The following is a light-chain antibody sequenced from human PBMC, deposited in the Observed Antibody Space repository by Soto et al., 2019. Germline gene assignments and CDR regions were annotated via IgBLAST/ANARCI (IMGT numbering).Light chain of an antibody. V-gene: IGKV1-33*01. J-gene: IGKJ1*01. CDR3: QQYDNLFTWT. CDR2: DAS. CDR1: QDISNY. Sequence: DIQMTQSPSTLSASVGDRVTITCRASQDISNYLNWYQQKPGKAPKLLIYDASNLETGVPSRFSGSGSGTDFTFTISSLQPEDIATYYCQQYDNLFTWTFGQGTKVDIK.